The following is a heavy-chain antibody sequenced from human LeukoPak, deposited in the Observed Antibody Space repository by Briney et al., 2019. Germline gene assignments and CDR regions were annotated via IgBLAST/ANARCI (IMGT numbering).Heavy chain of an antibody. J-gene: IGHJ4*02. D-gene: IGHD3-22*01. Sequence: ASVKVSCKASGYTFTNYDINWVRQATGQGLEWMGWMSPNSANTGYAQKFQGRVTITRNSSISTAYMELSSLRSEDTAVYYCAADGYYDSSGYYYAPNWGQGTLVTVSS. CDR1: GYTFTNYD. CDR3: AADGYYDSSGYYYAPN. CDR2: MSPNSANT. V-gene: IGHV1-8*03.